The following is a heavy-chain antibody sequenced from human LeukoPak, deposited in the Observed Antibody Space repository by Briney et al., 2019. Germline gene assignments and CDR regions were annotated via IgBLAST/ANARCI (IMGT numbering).Heavy chain of an antibody. CDR3: ARSNYYGSGSYRSADGENAFDI. CDR1: GSPFTSYW. J-gene: IGHJ3*02. CDR2: IYPGDSDT. Sequence: PGGSLQISCQGSGSPFTSYWIGWVRQVPGKGLEGMGIIYPGDSDTRYSPSFQGQVTISADKSVSTAYLQWSSLKASDTAMYYCARSNYYGSGSYRSADGENAFDIWGQGTMVTVSS. D-gene: IGHD3-10*01. V-gene: IGHV5-51*01.